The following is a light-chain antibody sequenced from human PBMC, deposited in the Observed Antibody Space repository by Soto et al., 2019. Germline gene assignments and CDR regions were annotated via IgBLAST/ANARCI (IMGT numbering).Light chain of an antibody. Sequence: EDGFTSTCRAPRSISSWLAWYQQKPGKAPKLLIYDASSLESGVPSRFSGSGSRTEFTLTISSLPSEYFAVYYCQQYNWWPWTFGQGTKVDIK. V-gene: IGKV1-5*01. J-gene: IGKJ1*01. CDR1: RSISSW. CDR2: DAS. CDR3: QQYNWWPWT.